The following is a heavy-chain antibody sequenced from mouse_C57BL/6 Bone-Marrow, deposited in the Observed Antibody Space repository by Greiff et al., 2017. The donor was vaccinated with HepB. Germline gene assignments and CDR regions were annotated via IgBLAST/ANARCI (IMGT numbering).Heavy chain of an antibody. D-gene: IGHD1-1*01. V-gene: IGHV1-18*01. CDR3: AIGNYGSSFYAMDY. CDR2: INPNNGGT. J-gene: IGHJ4*01. Sequence: EVKLMESGPELVKPGASVKIPCKASGYTFTDYNMDWVKQSHGKSLEWIGDINPNNGGTIYNQKFKGKATLTVDKSSSTAYMELRSLTSEDTAVYYCAIGNYGSSFYAMDYWGQGTSVTVSS. CDR1: GYTFTDYN.